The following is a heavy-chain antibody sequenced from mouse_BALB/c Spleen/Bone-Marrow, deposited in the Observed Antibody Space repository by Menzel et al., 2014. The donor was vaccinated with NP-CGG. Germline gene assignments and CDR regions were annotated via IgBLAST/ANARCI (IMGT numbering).Heavy chain of an antibody. CDR2: INPYNDGT. CDR1: GYTFTSYV. J-gene: IGHJ4*01. V-gene: IGHV1-14*01. Sequence: VQLQQSGPELVKPGASVKMSCKASGYTFTSYVMHWVKQKPGQGLEWIGYINPYNDGTKYNENFKGKATLTSDKSSSTAYMELSSLTSEDSAVYYCARGGWLRAMDYWGQGTSVTVSS. CDR3: ARGGWLRAMDY. D-gene: IGHD2-2*01.